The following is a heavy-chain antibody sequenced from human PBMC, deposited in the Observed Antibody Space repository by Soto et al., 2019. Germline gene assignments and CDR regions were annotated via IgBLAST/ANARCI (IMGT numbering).Heavy chain of an antibody. CDR3: ARDMHYYDSSGYWYYYYYGMDV. J-gene: IGHJ6*02. CDR2: ISAYNGNT. D-gene: IGHD3-22*01. Sequence: QVRLVQSGAEVKKPGASVKVSCKASGYTFTSYGISWVRQAPGQGLEWMGWISAYNGNTNYAQKLQGRVTMTTDTSTSTAYMELRSLRSDDTAVYYCARDMHYYDSSGYWYYYYYGMDVWGQGTTVTVSS. CDR1: GYTFTSYG. V-gene: IGHV1-18*01.